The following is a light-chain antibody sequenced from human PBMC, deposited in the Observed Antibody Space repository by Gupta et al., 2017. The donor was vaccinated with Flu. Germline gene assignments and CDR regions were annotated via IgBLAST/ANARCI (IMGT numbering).Light chain of an antibody. Sequence: SALSQSASVTGSPGQSISISCTGPRSDVGGYNYVSWYPPPPGKAPKLMIYEVSNRPAGVSNRFSGSKSGNTASLTISGRQAEDDADYYCSSYTSSSTLVFGGGTKLTGL. CDR2: EVS. CDR3: SSYTSSSTLV. V-gene: IGLV2-14*01. CDR1: RSDVGGYNY. J-gene: IGLJ3*02.